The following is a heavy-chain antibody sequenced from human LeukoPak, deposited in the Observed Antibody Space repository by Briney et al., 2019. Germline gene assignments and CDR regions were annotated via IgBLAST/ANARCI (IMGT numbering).Heavy chain of an antibody. J-gene: IGHJ5*02. CDR1: GFSFSSYW. Sequence: GGSLRLSCASSGFSFSSYWMSWVRQAPGKGLEWVATIRQDGSEKHYVDSVKGRFTISRDNAKNSLYLRMNSLRAEDTAVYYCARDLGLTIFGVTDWFDPWGQGTLVTVSS. V-gene: IGHV3-7*03. D-gene: IGHD3-3*01. CDR3: ARDLGLTIFGVTDWFDP. CDR2: IRQDGSEK.